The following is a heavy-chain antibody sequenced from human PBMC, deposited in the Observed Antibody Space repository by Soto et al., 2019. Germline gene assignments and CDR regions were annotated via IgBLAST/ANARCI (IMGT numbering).Heavy chain of an antibody. J-gene: IGHJ4*02. Sequence: PGESLKISCKISGYRFSSLWIAWVRQKPGKGLEWMGIIYPGDATTIYSPSFQGRLTISVDMSISTAHLQWYDLKASDSAKYFCAREGNLGRWLQPLDFWGQGTLVTVSS. V-gene: IGHV5-51*01. CDR1: GYRFSSLW. D-gene: IGHD5-12*01. CDR3: AREGNLGRWLQPLDF. CDR2: IYPGDATT.